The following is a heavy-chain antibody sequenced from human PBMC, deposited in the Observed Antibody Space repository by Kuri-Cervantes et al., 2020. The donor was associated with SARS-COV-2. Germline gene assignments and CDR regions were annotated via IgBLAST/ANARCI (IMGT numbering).Heavy chain of an antibody. Sequence: SQTLSLTCAISGDSVSSNSAAWNWIRQSPSRGLEWLGRTYYRSKWYNDYAVSVKSRITINPDTSKNQFSLKLSSVTAADTAVYYCARAFCGGDCSYFDYWGQGTLVTVSS. CDR2: TYYRSKWYN. J-gene: IGHJ4*02. CDR3: ARAFCGGDCSYFDY. V-gene: IGHV6-1*01. D-gene: IGHD2-21*01. CDR1: GDSVSSNSAA.